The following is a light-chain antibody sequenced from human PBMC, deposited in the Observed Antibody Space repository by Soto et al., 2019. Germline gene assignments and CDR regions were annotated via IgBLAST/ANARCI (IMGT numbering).Light chain of an antibody. CDR1: QSLLHSNGYNY. Sequence: DIVMTQSPLSLPVTPGEPASISCRSSQSLLHSNGYNYLDWYLQKPGQSPHLLIYLGSNRASGVPDRFSGSGSGTDFTLKISRVESEDVGVYYCMQELQTPITFGQGTRLEI. CDR3: MQELQTPIT. V-gene: IGKV2-28*01. CDR2: LGS. J-gene: IGKJ5*01.